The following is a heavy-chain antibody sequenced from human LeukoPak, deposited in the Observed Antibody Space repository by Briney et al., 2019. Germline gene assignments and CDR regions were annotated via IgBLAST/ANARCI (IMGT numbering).Heavy chain of an antibody. CDR1: GYTFTSYG. D-gene: IGHD2-15*01. Sequence: ASVKVSCKASGYTFTSYGISWVRQAPGQGPEWMGWISAYNGNTNYAQKLQGRVTMTTDTSTSTAYMELRSLRSDDTAVYYCARWVPYCSGGSCYSVEPYYYYGMDVWGQGTTVTVSS. CDR3: ARWVPYCSGGSCYSVEPYYYYGMDV. CDR2: ISAYNGNT. J-gene: IGHJ6*02. V-gene: IGHV1-18*01.